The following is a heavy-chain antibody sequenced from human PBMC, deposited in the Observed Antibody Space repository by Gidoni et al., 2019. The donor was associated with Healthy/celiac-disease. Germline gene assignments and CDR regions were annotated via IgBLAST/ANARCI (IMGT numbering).Heavy chain of an antibody. CDR1: GGTFSSYA. CDR3: ATTYYDFWSGYQYYYYYYMDV. D-gene: IGHD3-3*01. CDR2: IIPIFGTA. J-gene: IGHJ6*03. V-gene: IGHV1-69*06. Sequence: QVQLVQSGAEVKKPGSSVKVSCKASGGTFSSYAISWLRQAPGQGLEWMGGIIPIFGTANYAQKFQGRVTITADKSTSTAYMELSSLRSEDTAVYYCATTYYDFWSGYQYYYYYYMDVWGKGTTVTVSS.